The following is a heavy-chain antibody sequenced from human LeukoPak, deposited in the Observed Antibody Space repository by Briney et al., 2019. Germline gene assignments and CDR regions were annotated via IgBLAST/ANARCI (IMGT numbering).Heavy chain of an antibody. V-gene: IGHV3-30*04. CDR1: GFTFGSYA. CDR3: AREAFDI. Sequence: QPGGSLRLSCAASGFTFGSYAMHWVRQAPGKGLEWVAVISYDGSNKYYADSMKGRFTISRDNSKNTLYLQMNSLRAEDTAVYYCAREAFDIWGQGTMVTVSS. J-gene: IGHJ3*02. CDR2: ISYDGSNK.